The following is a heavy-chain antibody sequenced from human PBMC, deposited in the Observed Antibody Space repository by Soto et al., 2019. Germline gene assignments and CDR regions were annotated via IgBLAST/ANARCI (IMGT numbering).Heavy chain of an antibody. Sequence: SVKVSCKASGGTFSSYAISWVRQAPGQGLEWMGGIIPIFGTANYAQKFQGRVAITADKSTSTAYMELSSLRSEDTAVYYCARLASSSTYYYYGMDVWGQGTTVTVSS. D-gene: IGHD6-6*01. CDR2: IIPIFGTA. V-gene: IGHV1-69*06. J-gene: IGHJ6*02. CDR1: GGTFSSYA. CDR3: ARLASSSTYYYYGMDV.